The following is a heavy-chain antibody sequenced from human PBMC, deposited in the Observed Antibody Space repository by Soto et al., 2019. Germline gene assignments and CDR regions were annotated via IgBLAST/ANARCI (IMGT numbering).Heavy chain of an antibody. CDR1: GGSVKIYY. CDR3: SRAVDCRYGIFSFCFDS. V-gene: IGHV4-59*02. J-gene: IGHJ5*01. CDR2: IHHSGST. Sequence: ETRSLTGSVCGGSVKIYYWSWVRQPPGKGLEWIGNIHHSGSTNYNTSLNSRVTISIDTAKNKLSLWPNSVNAADTAVYYCSRAVDCRYGIFSFCFDSWGQGTLVTVYS. D-gene: IGHD3-9*01.